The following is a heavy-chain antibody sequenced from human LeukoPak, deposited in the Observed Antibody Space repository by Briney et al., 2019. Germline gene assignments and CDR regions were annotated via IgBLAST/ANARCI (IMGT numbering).Heavy chain of an antibody. Sequence: PSETLFLTCAVYGGSFSGYYRSWIRQPPGKGLEWIGEINHSGSTNYNPSLKSRVTISVDTSKNQFSLKLSSVTAADTAVYYCARGRPHANYDYVWGSYRYTWGYYFDYWGQGTLVTVSS. D-gene: IGHD3-16*02. J-gene: IGHJ4*02. CDR3: ARGRPHANYDYVWGSYRYTWGYYFDY. V-gene: IGHV4-34*01. CDR1: GGSFSGYY. CDR2: INHSGST.